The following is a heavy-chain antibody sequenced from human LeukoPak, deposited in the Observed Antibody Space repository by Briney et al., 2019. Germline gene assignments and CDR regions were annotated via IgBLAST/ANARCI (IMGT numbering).Heavy chain of an antibody. CDR3: ARVDFDWYYFDY. J-gene: IGHJ4*02. Sequence: ASVKVSCKASGYTFTGYYMHWVRQAPGQGLEWMGWINPNSGGTNYAQKFQGRVTMTRDTSISTAYMELSRLRSDDTAVYYCARVDFDWYYFDYWGQGTLVTVSS. CDR1: GYTFTGYY. V-gene: IGHV1-2*02. D-gene: IGHD3-9*01. CDR2: INPNSGGT.